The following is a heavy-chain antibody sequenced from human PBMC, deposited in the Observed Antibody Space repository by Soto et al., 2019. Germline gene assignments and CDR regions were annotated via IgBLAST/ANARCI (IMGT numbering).Heavy chain of an antibody. V-gene: IGHV3-48*02. J-gene: IGHJ4*02. CDR2: INSLSTII. Sequence: EVQLVESGGNLVQPGGSLRLSCAASGFTFSSYSMTWVRQAPGKGLEWLSYINSLSTIIHYADSVKGRFSISRDNAKNSLYLQINSLRDEDTAMYFCARGFYASSWYDDRLDYWGQGTLVTVSS. D-gene: IGHD6-13*01. CDR1: GFTFSSYS. CDR3: ARGFYASSWYDDRLDY.